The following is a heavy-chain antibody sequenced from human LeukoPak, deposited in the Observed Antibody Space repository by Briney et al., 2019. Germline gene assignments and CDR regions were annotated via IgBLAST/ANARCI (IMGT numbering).Heavy chain of an antibody. CDR2: IYSGGST. CDR3: AREDILTGFNY. J-gene: IGHJ4*02. V-gene: IGHV3-53*01. CDR1: GFTVSSNY. Sequence: GGSLRLSCAASGFTVSSNYMSWVRQAPGKGLEWVSVIYSGGSTYYADSVKGRFTISRDNSKNTLYLQMNSLRAEDTAVYYCAREDILTGFNYWGQGTLVTVSS. D-gene: IGHD3-9*01.